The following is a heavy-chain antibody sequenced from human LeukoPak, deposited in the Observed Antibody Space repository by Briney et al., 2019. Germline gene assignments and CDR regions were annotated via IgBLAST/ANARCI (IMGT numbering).Heavy chain of an antibody. V-gene: IGHV1-69*06. CDR2: IIPIFGTA. D-gene: IGHD1-26*01. J-gene: IGHJ4*02. CDR1: GGTFSSYA. CDR3: ARSIVGAKDYFDY. Sequence: SVKVSCKASGGTFSSYAISWVRQAPGQGLEWMGGIIPIFGTANYAQKFQGRVTITADKSTRTAYMELSSLRSEDTAVYYCARSIVGAKDYFDYWGQGTLVTVSS.